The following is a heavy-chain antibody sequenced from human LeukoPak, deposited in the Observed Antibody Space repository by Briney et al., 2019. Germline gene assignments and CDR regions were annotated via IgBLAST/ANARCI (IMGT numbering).Heavy chain of an antibody. CDR2: ISAYNGNT. D-gene: IGHD3-10*01. V-gene: IGHV1-18*01. CDR1: VYTFTAYG. CDR3: ARAPNYSSSGSPFWEV. Sequence: ASVKVSCKASVYTFTAYGISWVRQAPGQGLEWMGWISAYNGNTNYAQKFQGIVSMTTDTSTSTCYLELRSLRSDDAAVYYCARAPNYSSSGSPFWEVGGEGTVVTVSS. J-gene: IGHJ4*02.